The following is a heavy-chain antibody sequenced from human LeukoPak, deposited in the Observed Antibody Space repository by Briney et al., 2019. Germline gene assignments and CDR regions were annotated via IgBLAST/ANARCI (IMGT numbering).Heavy chain of an antibody. J-gene: IGHJ5*02. CDR3: AKETYYYDSSGYLSS. D-gene: IGHD3-22*01. CDR2: ISYGGSNK. CDR1: GFTFSSYG. V-gene: IGHV3-30*18. Sequence: GGSLRLSCAASGFTFSSYGMHWVRQAPGKGLEWVAVISYGGSNKYYADSVKGRFTISRDNSKNTLYLQMNSLRAEDTAVYYCAKETYYYDSSGYLSSWGQGTLVTVSS.